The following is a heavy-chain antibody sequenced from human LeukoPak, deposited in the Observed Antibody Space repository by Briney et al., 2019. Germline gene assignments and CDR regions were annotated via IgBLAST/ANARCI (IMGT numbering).Heavy chain of an antibody. D-gene: IGHD3-22*01. CDR3: AYNSGHLGY. V-gene: IGHV3-21*01. J-gene: IGHJ4*02. CDR1: GFTFSSYS. Sequence: PGGSLRLSCAASGFTFSSYSMNWVRQAPGKGLESVSAISSSSSYIYYADSVKGRFTIYRDNAKNSLYLQMNSLRAEDTAVYYCAYNSGHLGYWGQGTLVTVSS. CDR2: ISSSSSYI.